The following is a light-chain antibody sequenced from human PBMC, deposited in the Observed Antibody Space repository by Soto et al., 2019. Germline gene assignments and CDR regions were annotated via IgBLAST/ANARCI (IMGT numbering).Light chain of an antibody. CDR2: DVN. J-gene: IGLJ1*01. CDR1: SSDVGGYNY. V-gene: IGLV2-11*01. CDR3: SSYAGSSTSV. Sequence: QSALTQPRSVSGSPGQSVTVSCTGTSSDVGGYNYVSWYQHHPGIAPKLMIYDVNKRPSGVPARFSGSKFGNTASLTISGLQTEDEADYYCSSYAGSSTSVFGTGTKLTVL.